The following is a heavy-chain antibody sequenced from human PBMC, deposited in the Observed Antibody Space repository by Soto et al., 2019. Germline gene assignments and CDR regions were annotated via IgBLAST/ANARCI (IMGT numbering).Heavy chain of an antibody. CDR3: ARGPSSYYYDSSGYYYAETIDY. V-gene: IGHV3-33*01. D-gene: IGHD3-22*01. CDR2: IWYDGSNK. CDR1: GFTFSSYG. Sequence: QVQLVESGGGVVQPGRSLRLSCAASGFTFSSYGMHWVRQAPGKGLEWVAVIWYDGSNKYYADSVKGRFTISRDNSKNTLYLQMNSLRAEDTAVYYCARGPSSYYYDSSGYYYAETIDYWGQGTLVTVSS. J-gene: IGHJ4*02.